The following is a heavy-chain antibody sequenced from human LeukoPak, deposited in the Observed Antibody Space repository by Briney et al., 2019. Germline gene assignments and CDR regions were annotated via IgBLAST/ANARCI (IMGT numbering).Heavy chain of an antibody. CDR3: ARGSRGSYRTYYFDY. J-gene: IGHJ4*02. CDR1: GFTLDDYD. V-gene: IGHV3-7*01. Sequence: GGSLRLSCAASGFTLDDYDMNWVRQAPGKGLEWVANIKQDGSEKYYVDSVKGRFTISRDNAKNSLYLQMNSLRAEDTAVYYCARGSRGSYRTYYFDYWGQGTLVTVSS. D-gene: IGHD1-26*01. CDR2: IKQDGSEK.